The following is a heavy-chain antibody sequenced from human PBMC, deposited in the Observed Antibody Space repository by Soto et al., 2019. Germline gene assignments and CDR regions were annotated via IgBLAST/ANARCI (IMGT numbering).Heavy chain of an antibody. CDR2: VCTGGAT. J-gene: IGHJ4*02. D-gene: IGHD1-1*01. Sequence: LRLSCVGSGFDVTTNFMRWVRQAPGKGLECVSIVCTGGATHYADSVKGRFTISRDSSKNTVHLQMNNVRAEDTAVYYCVRDKRTISGIFPGYWGQGTQVTVSS. CDR1: GFDVTTNF. CDR3: VRDKRTISGIFPGY. V-gene: IGHV3-53*01.